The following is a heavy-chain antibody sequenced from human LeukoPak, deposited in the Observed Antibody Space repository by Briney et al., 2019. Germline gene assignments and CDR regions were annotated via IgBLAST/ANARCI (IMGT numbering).Heavy chain of an antibody. CDR3: AETSGRYYWNWFDP. V-gene: IGHV6-1*01. CDR1: GDSFSSNSAA. J-gene: IGHJ5*02. D-gene: IGHD1-26*01. Sequence: SQTLSLTCAISGDSFSSNSAAWNWIRQSPSRGLEWLGRTYYRSKWYNDYAVSVKSRITINPDTSKNQFSLQLNSVTPEDTAVYYCAETSGRYYWNWFDPWGQGTLVTVSS. CDR2: TYYRSKWYN.